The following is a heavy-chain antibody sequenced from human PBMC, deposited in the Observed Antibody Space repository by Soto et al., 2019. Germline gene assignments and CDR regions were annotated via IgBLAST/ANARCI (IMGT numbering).Heavy chain of an antibody. J-gene: IGHJ4*02. CDR1: GFTFSSYA. D-gene: IGHD3-10*01. CDR3: ARDLGVRGSRNFDY. Sequence: PGGSLRLSCAASGFTFSSYAMSWVRQAPGKGLEWVSAISGSGGSTYYADSVKGRFTISRDNSKNTLYLQMNSLRAEDTAVYYCARDLGVRGSRNFDYWGQGTLVTVSS. CDR2: ISGSGGST. V-gene: IGHV3-23*01.